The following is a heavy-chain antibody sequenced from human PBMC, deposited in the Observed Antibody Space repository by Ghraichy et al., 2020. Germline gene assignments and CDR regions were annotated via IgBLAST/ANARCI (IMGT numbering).Heavy chain of an antibody. Sequence: GALRLSCVASGFTFDHYTMHWVRQSLRKGLEWVSLITWDGDRAFYGASVEGRFTMTRDNSKSSLYLEMDSLGPDDTGLYYCAKDNHYYGMDVWGQGTTVTVSS. CDR2: ITWDGDRA. J-gene: IGHJ6*02. V-gene: IGHV3-43*01. CDR1: GFTFDHYT. CDR3: AKDNHYYGMDV. D-gene: IGHD3-10*01.